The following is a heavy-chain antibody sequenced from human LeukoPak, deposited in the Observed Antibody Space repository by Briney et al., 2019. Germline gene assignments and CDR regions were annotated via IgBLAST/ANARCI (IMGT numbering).Heavy chain of an antibody. J-gene: IGHJ5*02. V-gene: IGHV5-51*01. D-gene: IGHD1-7*01. CDR2: IYPGDSDT. CDR3: ARHDPCNWNYGGPWFDP. Sequence: GESLKISCKGSGYSFTSYWIGWVRQMPGKGLEWMGIIYPGDSDTRYSPSFQGQVTISADKSISTAYLQWSSLKASDTAMYYCARHDPCNWNYGGPWFDPWGQGTLVTVSS. CDR1: GYSFTSYW.